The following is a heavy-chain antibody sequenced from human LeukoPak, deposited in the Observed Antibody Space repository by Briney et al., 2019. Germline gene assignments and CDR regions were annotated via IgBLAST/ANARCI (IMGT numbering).Heavy chain of an antibody. J-gene: IGHJ5*02. Sequence: ASVKVSCKASGYTFTGYYMHWVRQAPGQGLEWMGWINPNSGGTNYAQKFQGRVTMTRDTSISTAYMELSRLRSDDTAVYYCAGDRDCTSCSNWFDPWGQGTLVTVSS. CDR2: INPNSGGT. V-gene: IGHV1-2*02. CDR1: GYTFTGYY. D-gene: IGHD2-2*01. CDR3: AGDRDCTSCSNWFDP.